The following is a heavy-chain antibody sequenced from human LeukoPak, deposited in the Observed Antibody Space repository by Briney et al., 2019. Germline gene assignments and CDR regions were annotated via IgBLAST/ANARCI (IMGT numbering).Heavy chain of an antibody. J-gene: IGHJ4*02. CDR2: IYYSGST. V-gene: IGHV4-31*03. CDR1: GGSISSGGYY. Sequence: ASETLSLTCTVSGGSISSGGYYWSWIRQYPGKGLEWIGYIYYSGSTYYNPSLRSRVTISVDTSKNQFSLKLSSVTAADTAVYNCARGLRYDSSGYPNYFDYWGQGTLVTVSS. D-gene: IGHD3-22*01. CDR3: ARGLRYDSSGYPNYFDY.